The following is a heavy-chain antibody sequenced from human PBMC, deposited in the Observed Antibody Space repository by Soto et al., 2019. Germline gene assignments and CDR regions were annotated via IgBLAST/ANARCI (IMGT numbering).Heavy chain of an antibody. Sequence: QVQLVESGGGLVKPGGSLRLSCAASGFTFSDYYMSWIRQAPWKGLEWVSYLSSSGSTIYYADSVKGRFTISRENANNSLYLQMHSMRAEDTAVYYCARPPWDIVVVPAAPEWFDPWGQGPLVTVSS. V-gene: IGHV3-11*01. CDR1: GFTFSDYY. CDR2: LSSSGSTI. J-gene: IGHJ5*02. D-gene: IGHD2-2*01. CDR3: ARPPWDIVVVPAAPEWFDP.